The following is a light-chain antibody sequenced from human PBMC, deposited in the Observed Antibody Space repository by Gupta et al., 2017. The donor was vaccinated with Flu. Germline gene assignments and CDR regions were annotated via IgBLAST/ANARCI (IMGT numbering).Light chain of an antibody. Sequence: IVLTPSLVALSLSTGDRATLSCRASESIANYLAWYQQKPGQAPRLIIYDASNSATGIPARFSGSASWTDVTLIIITRLPEDFAVYYCQQRSNWPPLTFGGGTKVEI. CDR2: DAS. CDR3: QQRSNWPPLT. CDR1: ESIANY. V-gene: IGKV3-11*01. J-gene: IGKJ4*01.